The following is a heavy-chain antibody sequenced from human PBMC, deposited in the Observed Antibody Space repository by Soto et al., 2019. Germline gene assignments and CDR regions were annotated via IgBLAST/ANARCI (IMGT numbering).Heavy chain of an antibody. CDR3: AKDHASWNYKGLLDY. V-gene: IGHV3-9*01. D-gene: IGHD1-7*01. Sequence: EVQLVESGGGLVQPGRSLRLSCAASGFTFDDYAMHWVRQAPGKGLEWVSGISWNSGSIGYADSVKGRFTISRDNAKNSLYLQMNSLRAEDTALYYCAKDHASWNYKGLLDYWSQGTLVTVSS. CDR2: ISWNSGSI. J-gene: IGHJ4*02. CDR1: GFTFDDYA.